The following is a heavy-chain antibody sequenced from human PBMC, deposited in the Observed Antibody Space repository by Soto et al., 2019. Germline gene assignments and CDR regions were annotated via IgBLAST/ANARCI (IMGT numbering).Heavy chain of an antibody. Sequence: SETLSLTFSVSGGSISSSSYSWGWIRQPPGKGLEWIGSIYYSGNTNYNPSLKSRVTISVYTSKNQFSLKLSSVTAADTAVYYSARLDGIECLDYGGQGTLVTVSS. J-gene: IGHJ4*02. CDR3: ARLDGIECLDY. V-gene: IGHV4-39*01. D-gene: IGHD1-26*01. CDR1: GGSISSSSYS. CDR2: IYYSGNT.